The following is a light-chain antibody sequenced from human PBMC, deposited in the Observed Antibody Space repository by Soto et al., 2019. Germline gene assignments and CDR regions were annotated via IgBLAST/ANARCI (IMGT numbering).Light chain of an antibody. CDR2: DAS. Sequence: DIQMTQSPSTPSGSVGDRVTITFRASQTIGSWLAWYQQKPGKAPKLLIHDASTLESGVPSRFSGSGSGTDFTLTISSLQPEDFATYYCQQFNIYPLTFGGGTKVDIK. CDR1: QTIGSW. V-gene: IGKV1-5*01. CDR3: QQFNIYPLT. J-gene: IGKJ4*01.